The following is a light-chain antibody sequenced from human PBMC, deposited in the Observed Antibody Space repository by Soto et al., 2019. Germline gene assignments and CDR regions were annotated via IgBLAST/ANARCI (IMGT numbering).Light chain of an antibody. CDR2: GAS. CDR1: QGISSF. Sequence: IQLTQSPSSLSASVGDRVTITCRASQGISSFLAWYQQKPGKAPNLLIYGASTLQSGVPSRFSGSGSGTDFTLTIASLQPEDFATYYCQQLSSYPRTFGQGTKVEVK. CDR3: QQLSSYPRT. V-gene: IGKV1-9*01. J-gene: IGKJ1*01.